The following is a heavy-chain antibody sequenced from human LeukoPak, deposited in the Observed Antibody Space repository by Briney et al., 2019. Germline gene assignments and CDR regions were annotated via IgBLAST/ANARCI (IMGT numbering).Heavy chain of an antibody. CDR3: ARGNNYSKDY. D-gene: IGHD4-11*01. J-gene: IGHJ4*02. CDR1: GYTFTSYG. V-gene: IGHV1-2*06. Sequence: GASVTVSCKASGYTFTSYGISWVRQAPGQGREWMGRINPNSGGTSYAQKFQGRVTMTRDTSISTAYMELSRLRSADTAVYYCARGNNYSKDYWGQGTLVTVSS. CDR2: INPNSGGT.